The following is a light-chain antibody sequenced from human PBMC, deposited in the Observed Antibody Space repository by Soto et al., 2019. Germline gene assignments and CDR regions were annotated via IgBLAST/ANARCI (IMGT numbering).Light chain of an antibody. Sequence: QSALTQPPSASGSPGQSVTISCTGTKNDIGVYDFVSWYQHHPGKAPRLIIYEVVQRPSGVSDRFSGSKSGNTASLTVSGLQAADEADYFCKSYAGSNTYAFGSGTKVTVL. CDR3: KSYAGSNTYA. J-gene: IGLJ1*01. V-gene: IGLV2-8*01. CDR1: KNDIGVYDF. CDR2: EVV.